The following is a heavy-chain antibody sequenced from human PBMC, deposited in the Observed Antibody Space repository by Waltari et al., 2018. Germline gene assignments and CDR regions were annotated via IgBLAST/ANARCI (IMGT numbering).Heavy chain of an antibody. D-gene: IGHD4-4*01. CDR3: AREGIEGYSNPYRGFDI. CDR2: ISTASGNT. V-gene: IGHV1-3*04. Sequence: QVQLEQSGAEVKKPGASVKVSCKASGYTFTKYLIHWVRQDPGQMLEWMGWISTASGNTKYAQKFQGRVTITMDTSASTAYMELSSLTSEDTAVYYWAREGIEGYSNPYRGFDIWGQGTMVTVSS. J-gene: IGHJ3*02. CDR1: GYTFTKYL.